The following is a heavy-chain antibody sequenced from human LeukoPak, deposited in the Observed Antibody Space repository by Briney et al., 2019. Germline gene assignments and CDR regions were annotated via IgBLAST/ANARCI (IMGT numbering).Heavy chain of an antibody. CDR2: IKHDGSEK. J-gene: IGHJ4*02. D-gene: IGHD6-25*01. CDR3: AREAAAPSDS. Sequence: GGSLTLSCAAPGFTFSSFWMSWVRQAPGKGLEWVGNIKHDGSEKYYVDSVKGRFTMSRDNAKNSLYLQMHSLSAEDTAVYYCAREAAAPSDSWGQGTLVTVSS. V-gene: IGHV3-7*04. CDR1: GFTFSSFW.